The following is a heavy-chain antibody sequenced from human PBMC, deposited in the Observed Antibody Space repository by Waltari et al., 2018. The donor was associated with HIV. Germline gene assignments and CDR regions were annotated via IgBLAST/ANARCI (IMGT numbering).Heavy chain of an antibody. V-gene: IGHV1-69*19. D-gene: IGHD1-26*01. CDR3: AKSDFTELVRGQKAFDV. Sequence: VRSGAETKKPGSSVTVSCQVSGGAFGTFSFTWVRQAPGQGLEWLGGTAPFFGVIYAQDFNGRVTITSNPSTRTVFLELGGLRPDDTAVYFCAKSDFTELVRGQKAFDVWGQGT. J-gene: IGHJ3*01. CDR2: TAPFFGV. CDR1: GGAFGTFS.